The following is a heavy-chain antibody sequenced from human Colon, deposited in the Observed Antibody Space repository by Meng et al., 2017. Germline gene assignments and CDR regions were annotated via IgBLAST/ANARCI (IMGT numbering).Heavy chain of an antibody. CDR2: IYWTGSA. J-gene: IGHJ4*02. CDR1: GGSFSVSY. Sequence: ARLEPLEPLSLTCGVDGGSFSVSYWYCIRPSPGKGLGWIGEIYWTGSASNNPSRRSRVTISLDTSKKQFSLRLSSETAADTAFYYCARRGLSGSFSPGGQGTLVTVSS. CDR3: ARRGLSGSFSP. V-gene: IGHV4-34*01. D-gene: IGHD3-10*01.